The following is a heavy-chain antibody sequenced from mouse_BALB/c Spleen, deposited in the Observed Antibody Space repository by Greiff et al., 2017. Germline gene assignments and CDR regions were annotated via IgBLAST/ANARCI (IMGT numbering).Heavy chain of an antibody. J-gene: IGHJ4*01. D-gene: IGHD2-3*01. Sequence: VKVEESGPGLVAPSQSLSITCTVSGFSFTSYGVHWVRQPPGKGLEWLGVLWAGGSTNYNSALMSRLSISKDNSKSQVCLKMNSLQTDDTAMYYCARRDGDYWGQGTSVTVAS. CDR1: GFSFTSYG. V-gene: IGHV2-9*02. CDR2: LWAGGST. CDR3: ARRDGDY.